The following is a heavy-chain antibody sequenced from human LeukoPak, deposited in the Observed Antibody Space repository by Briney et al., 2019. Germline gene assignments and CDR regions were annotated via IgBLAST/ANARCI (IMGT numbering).Heavy chain of an antibody. J-gene: IGHJ4*02. D-gene: IGHD1-26*01. CDR2: ISGNNDNP. CDR3: ARDGTSADDY. V-gene: IGHV1-18*01. CDR1: GYTFRNFG. Sequence: ASVRVSFKTSGYTFRNFGINWVRQAPCKGLEWMGWISGNNDNPNYGQKFQGRFTVTTDSSTSTAYMELRNLTFDDTAVYYCARDGTSADDYWGQGTLVTVSS.